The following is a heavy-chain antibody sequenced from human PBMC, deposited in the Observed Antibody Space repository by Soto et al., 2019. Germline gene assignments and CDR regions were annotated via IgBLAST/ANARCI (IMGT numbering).Heavy chain of an antibody. J-gene: IGHJ6*02. CDR2: ISYDGSNK. V-gene: IGHV3-30*18. D-gene: IGHD5-18*01. Sequence: QVQLVESGGGVVQPGRSLRLSCAASGFTFSSYGMHWVRQAPGKGLGWVAVISYDGSNKYYADSVKGRFTISRDNSKNTLYLQRNSLRAEDTAVYYCAKDHWIQLWSYGMDVWGQGTTVTVSS. CDR3: AKDHWIQLWSYGMDV. CDR1: GFTFSSYG.